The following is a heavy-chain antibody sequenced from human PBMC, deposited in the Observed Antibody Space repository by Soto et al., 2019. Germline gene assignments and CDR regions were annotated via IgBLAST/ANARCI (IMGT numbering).Heavy chain of an antibody. D-gene: IGHD2-15*01. J-gene: IGHJ5*02. Sequence: QVQLVQSGAEVKKPGSSVKVSCKASGGTFSSYAISWVRQAPGQGLEWMGGIIPIFGTANYAQKFQGRVMITADESTSTAYMELSSLRSEDTAVYYCARDFTYCSGGSCYGGGGWFDPWGQGTLVTVSS. CDR2: IIPIFGTA. V-gene: IGHV1-69*01. CDR3: ARDFTYCSGGSCYGGGGWFDP. CDR1: GGTFSSYA.